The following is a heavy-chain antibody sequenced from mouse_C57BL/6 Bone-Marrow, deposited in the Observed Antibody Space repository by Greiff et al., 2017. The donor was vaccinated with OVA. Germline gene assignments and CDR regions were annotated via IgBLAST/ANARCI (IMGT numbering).Heavy chain of an antibody. J-gene: IGHJ1*03. V-gene: IGHV14-2*01. CDR1: GFNIKDYY. Sequence: EVQLQQSGAELVKPGASVKLSCTASGFNIKDYYMHWVKQRTEQGLEWIGRIDPEDGETKYAPKFPGKATITADTSSNTAYLQLSSLTSEDTAVYYCASNYYGSSYWYFDVWGTGTTVTVSS. CDR3: ASNYYGSSYWYFDV. CDR2: IDPEDGET. D-gene: IGHD1-1*01.